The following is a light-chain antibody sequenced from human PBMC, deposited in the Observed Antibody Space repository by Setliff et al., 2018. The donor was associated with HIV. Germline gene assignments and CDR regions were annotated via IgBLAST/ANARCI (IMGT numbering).Light chain of an antibody. CDR3: SSYTSIITFV. CDR1: SSDVGNYNR. Sequence: QSALTQPPSVSGSPGQSVTISCTGTSSDVGNYNRVSWYQQTPGAAPKLIIYEVSNRPSGVPDRFSGSKSGNTASLTISGLQAEDEALYFCSSYTSIITFVFGTGTKVTVL. CDR2: EVS. J-gene: IGLJ1*01. V-gene: IGLV2-18*02.